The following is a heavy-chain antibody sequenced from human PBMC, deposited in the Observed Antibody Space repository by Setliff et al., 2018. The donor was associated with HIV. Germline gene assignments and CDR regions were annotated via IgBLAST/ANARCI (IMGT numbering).Heavy chain of an antibody. CDR1: GGSISSSSHY. V-gene: IGHV4-39*01. Sequence: ETLSLTCIVSGGSISSSSHYWGWIRQPPGKGLEWIGSIYYSGSTYYNPSLKSRVTISVDTSKNQFSLKLSSVTAADTAVYYCARAYYDFWSGYYSVWFDPWGQGTLVTVS. J-gene: IGHJ5*02. CDR2: IYYSGST. CDR3: ARAYYDFWSGYYSVWFDP. D-gene: IGHD3-3*01.